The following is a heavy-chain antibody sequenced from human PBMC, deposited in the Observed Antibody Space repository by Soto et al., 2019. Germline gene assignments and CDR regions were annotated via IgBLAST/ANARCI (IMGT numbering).Heavy chain of an antibody. CDR3: TGAQYRYGDGYAFDI. D-gene: IGHD5-18*01. Sequence: PGGSLRLSCTASGFTFGDYAMSWVRQAPGKGLEWVGFIRSKAHGGTTEYAASVKGRFTISRYDSKSIAYLQMNSLKTEDTPVYYCTGAQYRYGDGYAFDIGGKRTIATVS. CDR1: GFTFGDYA. CDR2: IRSKAHGGTT. J-gene: IGHJ3*02. V-gene: IGHV3-49*04.